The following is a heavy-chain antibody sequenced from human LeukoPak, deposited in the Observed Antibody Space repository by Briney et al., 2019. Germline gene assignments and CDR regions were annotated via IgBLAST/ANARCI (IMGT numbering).Heavy chain of an antibody. V-gene: IGHV3-23*01. CDR1: GFTFSTSA. D-gene: IGHD4-17*01. Sequence: QTGGSLRLSCAASGFTFSTSAMSWVRQAPGKGLEWVSAISGSGTSTYYSDFVKGRFTISRDNSKHMLYLQMNSLRAEDTAVYYCTKGPRSIDYWGQGTLVTVSS. CDR2: ISGSGTST. CDR3: TKGPRSIDY. J-gene: IGHJ4*02.